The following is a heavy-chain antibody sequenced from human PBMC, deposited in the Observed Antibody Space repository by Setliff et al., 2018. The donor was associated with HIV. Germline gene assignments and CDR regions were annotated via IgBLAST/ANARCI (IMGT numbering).Heavy chain of an antibody. V-gene: IGHV4-39*01. Sequence: SETLSLTCTAPGVSVSGTAYYWAWIRQPPGRGLEWIGNIYYTGNTNYNSSLKSRISMSMVASKKQIFLKLSTVSAADTAVYYCARQQGDSRGFYPHFDYWGQGRLVTVSS. CDR3: ARQQGDSRGFYPHFDY. J-gene: IGHJ4*02. CDR2: IYYTGNT. D-gene: IGHD3-22*01. CDR1: GVSVSGTAYY.